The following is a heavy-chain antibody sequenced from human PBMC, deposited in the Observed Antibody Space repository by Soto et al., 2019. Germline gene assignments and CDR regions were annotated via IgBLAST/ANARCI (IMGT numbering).Heavy chain of an antibody. CDR2: IYYTGST. V-gene: IGHV4-59*08. Sequence: SETLSLTCTVSGGSISSYYWSWIRQPPGKGLEWIGYIYYTGSTNYNPSLKSRVSISVDTSNNQFSLRLRSVTAADTAVYYCARPDNYFFYMDVWGTGTTVTVSS. J-gene: IGHJ6*03. CDR1: GGSISSYY. CDR3: ARPDNYFFYMDV.